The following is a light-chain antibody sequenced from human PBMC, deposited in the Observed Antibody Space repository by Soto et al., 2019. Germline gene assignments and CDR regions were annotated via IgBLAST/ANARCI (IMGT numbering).Light chain of an antibody. CDR3: QQYVSSWT. J-gene: IGKJ1*01. CDR2: GAS. V-gene: IGKV3-20*01. CDR1: QSVAGSY. Sequence: ENVLTQSPGTLSLSPGERATLSCRASQSVAGSYLAWFQQQPGQAPRLLIYGASIRATGIPDRFSGSGSGTDFTLTISRLEPEDFAVYYCQQYVSSWTFGQGTKVEIK.